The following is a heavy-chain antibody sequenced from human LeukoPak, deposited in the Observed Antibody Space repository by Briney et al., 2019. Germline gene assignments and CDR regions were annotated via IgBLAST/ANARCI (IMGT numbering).Heavy chain of an antibody. D-gene: IGHD1-26*01. Sequence: PGGSLRLSCAASGFTFSSYAMHWVRQAPGKGLEWVAVISYDGSNKYYADSVKGRFTISRDNSKNTLYLQMNSLRAEDTAVYYCAKDMYHSRGSYLDYWGQGTLVTVSS. CDR2: ISYDGSNK. CDR3: AKDMYHSRGSYLDY. J-gene: IGHJ4*02. V-gene: IGHV3-30*18. CDR1: GFTFSSYA.